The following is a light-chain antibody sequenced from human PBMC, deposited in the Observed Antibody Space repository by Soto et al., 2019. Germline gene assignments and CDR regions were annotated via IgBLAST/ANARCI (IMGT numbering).Light chain of an antibody. V-gene: IGKV3-15*01. CDR1: QSVSVN. CDR2: ATS. Sequence: EIVMTQSPATLSVSPGEGATLSCRASQSVSVNLAWYQQKPGQAPRLLIYATSTRATGIPARFSGSGSGTEFTLTISSRQPDDFAVYYCLQYNHWPPLTFGAGTKVEIK. CDR3: LQYNHWPPLT. J-gene: IGKJ4*01.